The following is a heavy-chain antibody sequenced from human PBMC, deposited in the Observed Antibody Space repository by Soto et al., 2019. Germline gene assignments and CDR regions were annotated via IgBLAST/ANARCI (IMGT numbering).Heavy chain of an antibody. J-gene: IGHJ6*02. CDR3: ARDPGEQQLEDYHYGMDV. CDR2: IIPIFGTA. CDR1: GGTFSSYA. Sequence: GASVKVSCKASGGTFSSYAISWVRQAPGQGLEWMGGIIPIFGTANYAQKFQGRVTITADESTSTAYMELSSLRSEDTAVYYCARDPGEQQLEDYHYGMDVWGQGTTVTVSS. V-gene: IGHV1-69*13. D-gene: IGHD6-13*01.